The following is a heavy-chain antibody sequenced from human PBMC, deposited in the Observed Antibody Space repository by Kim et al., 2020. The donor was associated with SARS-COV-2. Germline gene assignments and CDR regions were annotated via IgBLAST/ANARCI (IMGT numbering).Heavy chain of an antibody. CDR3: AKGMTTVTLFDY. V-gene: IGHV3-9*01. Sequence: GGSLRLSCAASGFTFDDYAMHWVRQAPGKGLEWVSGISWNSGSIGYADSVKGRFTISRDNAKNSLYLQMNSLRAEDTALYYCAKGMTTVTLFDYWGQGTLVTVSS. J-gene: IGHJ4*02. CDR1: GFTFDDYA. D-gene: IGHD4-17*01. CDR2: ISWNSGSI.